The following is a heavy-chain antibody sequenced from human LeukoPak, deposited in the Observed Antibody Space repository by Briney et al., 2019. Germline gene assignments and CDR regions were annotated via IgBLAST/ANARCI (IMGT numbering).Heavy chain of an antibody. CDR3: ARVPYCTNGVCPYYFDY. J-gene: IGHJ4*02. CDR2: ISSRSSYI. D-gene: IGHD2-8*01. Sequence: PGGSLRLSCAASGFTFSSYSMNWVRQAPGKGLEWVSSISSRSSYIYYADSVKGRFTISRDNAKNSLYLQMNSLRAEDMAVYYCARVPYCTNGVCPYYFDYWGQGTLVTVSS. V-gene: IGHV3-21*01. CDR1: GFTFSSYS.